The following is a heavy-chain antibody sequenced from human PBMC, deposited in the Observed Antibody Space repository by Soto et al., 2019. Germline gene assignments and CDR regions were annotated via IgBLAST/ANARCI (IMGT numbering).Heavy chain of an antibody. Sequence: EVQLLESGGSLVQPGGSLRLSCAASGFTFSNYAMTWVRQAPGKGLEWVSAISGGGDTTSYADSVKGRFTVSRDGSKNTLYLQMSSLRAEDTALYYCAKGRGGSGSLTPRVDFWGQGTLVTVSS. CDR1: GFTFSNYA. CDR2: ISGGGDTT. V-gene: IGHV3-23*01. CDR3: AKGRGGSGSLTPRVDF. J-gene: IGHJ4*02. D-gene: IGHD3-10*01.